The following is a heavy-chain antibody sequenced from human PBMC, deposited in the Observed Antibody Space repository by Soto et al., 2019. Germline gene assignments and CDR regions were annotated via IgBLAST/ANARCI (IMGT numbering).Heavy chain of an antibody. CDR2: ISVSVGIT. Sequence: WGALTLFCAASGFTVSSYAMSWVRQAPGKGLEWVSAISVSVGITYYADSVKGRFTISRDNSKNTLYLQMNSLRAEDTAVYYCANDLPFSSVFLLGAFDIWVNGKMVAVS. V-gene: IGHV3-23*01. J-gene: IGHJ3*02. D-gene: IGHD3-22*01. CDR1: GFTVSSYA. CDR3: ANDLPFSSVFLLGAFDI.